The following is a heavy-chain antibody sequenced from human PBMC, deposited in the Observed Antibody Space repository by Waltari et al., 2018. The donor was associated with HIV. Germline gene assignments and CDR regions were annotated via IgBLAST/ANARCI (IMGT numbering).Heavy chain of an antibody. D-gene: IGHD6-19*01. CDR3: TTVSSGWYGGWFDS. V-gene: IGHV3-15*01. Sequence: VHLVESGGDLVKPGGSLRLSCETYGFTYSNTWISWVRQVPGKGMEWVGRIKKKSEDGTRDYAAPVRGRFTISRDDRQNTVYLEVNRLKTEDTGLYYCTTVSSGWYGGWFDSWGQGTLVIVSS. CDR1: GFTYSNTW. CDR2: IKKKSEDGTR. J-gene: IGHJ5*01.